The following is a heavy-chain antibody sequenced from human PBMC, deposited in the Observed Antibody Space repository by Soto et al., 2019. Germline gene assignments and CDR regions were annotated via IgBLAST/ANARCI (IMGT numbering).Heavy chain of an antibody. J-gene: IGHJ6*02. CDR2: IYYSGST. V-gene: IGHV4-61*01. CDR1: GGSVSSGSYY. CDR3: ARRMRPVDHYYYYYGMDV. Sequence: SETLSLTCTVSGGSVSSGSYYWSWIRQPPGKGLEWIGYIYYSGSTNYNPSLKSRVTISVDTSKNQFSLKLSSVTAADTAVYYCARRMRPVDHYYYYYGMDVWGQGTTVTVSS. D-gene: IGHD5-12*01.